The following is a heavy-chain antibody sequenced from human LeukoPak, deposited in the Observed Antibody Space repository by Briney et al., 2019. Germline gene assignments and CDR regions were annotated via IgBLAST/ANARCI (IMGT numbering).Heavy chain of an antibody. Sequence: GGSLRLSCAASGFTFSSYEMNWVRQAPGKGLEWVSYISGSGAMTYYADSVKGRFTISRDNAMDTLYLQMNSLRADDTAVYYCAKDRVDGSGSQFDSWGQGSLVIVSS. CDR1: GFTFSSYE. V-gene: IGHV3-23*01. CDR3: AKDRVDGSGSQFDS. CDR2: ISGSGAMT. J-gene: IGHJ4*02. D-gene: IGHD3-10*01.